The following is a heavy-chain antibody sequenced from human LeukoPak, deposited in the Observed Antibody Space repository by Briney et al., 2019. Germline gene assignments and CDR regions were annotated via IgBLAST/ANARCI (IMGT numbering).Heavy chain of an antibody. CDR2: IYCSGTT. CDR3: ARENNEGEGYNWLDF. Sequence: SQTLSLPCTVSGDSINRGGHFWTWIRQHPGKGLEWLGYIYCSGTTSYNPSVRSRLTMSVDASKNQFSLKLTSVTAADTAVYFCARENNEGEGYNWLDFWGQGTQVIVSS. V-gene: IGHV4-31*03. D-gene: IGHD1-1*01. J-gene: IGHJ5*01. CDR1: GDSINRGGHF.